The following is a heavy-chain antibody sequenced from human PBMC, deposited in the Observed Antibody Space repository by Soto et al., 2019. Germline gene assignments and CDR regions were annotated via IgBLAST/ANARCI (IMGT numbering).Heavy chain of an antibody. CDR1: GFTFSIYA. Sequence: GGSLRLSCAASGFTFSIYAMSWVRQAPGKGLEWVSAISGSGGSTYYADSVKGRFTISRDNSKNTLYLQMNSLRAEDTAVYYCAKGDQYSYGSFEYWGQGTPVTVSS. J-gene: IGHJ4*02. CDR3: AKGDQYSYGSFEY. CDR2: ISGSGGST. D-gene: IGHD5-18*01. V-gene: IGHV3-23*01.